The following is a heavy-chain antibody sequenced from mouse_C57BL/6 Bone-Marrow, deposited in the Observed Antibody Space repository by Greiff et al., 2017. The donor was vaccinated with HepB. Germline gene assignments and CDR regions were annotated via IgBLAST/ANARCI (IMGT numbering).Heavy chain of an antibody. Sequence: VQLQQHGAELVMPGASVKLSCKASGYTFTSYWMHWVKQRPGQGLEWIGEIDPSDSYTNYNQKFKGKSTLTVDKSSSTAYMQLSSLTSEDSAVYYCARREIYYGPYYYAMDYWGQGTSVTVSS. V-gene: IGHV1-69*01. J-gene: IGHJ4*01. CDR1: GYTFTSYW. CDR2: IDPSDSYT. D-gene: IGHD2-1*01. CDR3: ARREIYYGPYYYAMDY.